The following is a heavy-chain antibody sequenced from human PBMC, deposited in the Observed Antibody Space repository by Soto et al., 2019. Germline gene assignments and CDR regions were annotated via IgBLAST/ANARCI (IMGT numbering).Heavy chain of an antibody. J-gene: IGHJ4*02. CDR3: ARQIYDSDTGPNFQYYFDS. D-gene: IGHD3-22*01. CDR1: GYSFAGYG. V-gene: IGHV5-10-1*01. CDR2: IDPSDSQT. Sequence: GESLQVSCKGAGYSFAGYGITWVRQKPGKGLEWMGRIDPSDSQTYYSPSFRGHVTISATKSITTVFLQWSSLRASDTAMYYCARQIYDSDTGPNFQYYFDSWGQGTPVTVSS.